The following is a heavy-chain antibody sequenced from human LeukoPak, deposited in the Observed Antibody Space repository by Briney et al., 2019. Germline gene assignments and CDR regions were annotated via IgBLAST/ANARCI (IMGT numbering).Heavy chain of an antibody. J-gene: IGHJ3*02. CDR2: IFYTGTT. Sequence: SETLSLTCTVSGGSISISGYYWAWIRQPPGKGPEWIGSIFYTGTTYYNPSLKSRVTVSLDTSKNQFSLELNSVTAADTAIYYCARSDTYGGVIAFDAFDIWGPGAMVTVSS. CDR3: ARSDTYGGVIAFDAFDI. D-gene: IGHD3-16*02. V-gene: IGHV4-39*07. CDR1: GGSISISGYY.